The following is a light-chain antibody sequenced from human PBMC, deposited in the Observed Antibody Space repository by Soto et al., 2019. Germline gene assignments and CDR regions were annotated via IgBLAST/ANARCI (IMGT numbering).Light chain of an antibody. Sequence: QSALTQPASVSGSPGQSITISCTGTSSDVGDYNYVSWYQHHPGKAPKLIIYEVSNRPSGVSDRFSGSRSGNTASLTISGLQADDEADYYCSSYTTTSTHLFGTGTKITVL. CDR2: EVS. V-gene: IGLV2-14*01. J-gene: IGLJ1*01. CDR1: SSDVGDYNY. CDR3: SSYTTTSTHL.